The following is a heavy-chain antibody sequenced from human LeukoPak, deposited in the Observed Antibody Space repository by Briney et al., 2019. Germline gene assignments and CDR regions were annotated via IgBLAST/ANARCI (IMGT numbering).Heavy chain of an antibody. D-gene: IGHD6-19*01. V-gene: IGHV5-51*01. CDR1: GYSFINYW. J-gene: IGHJ4*02. CDR3: ARLQTVAGILDQ. CDR2: IYPTDSDT. Sequence: GESLQISCTVAGYSFINYWIGGVRQMPGRGRGWMGIIYPTDSDTRYSASFQGQVTFSVDKTINTAYVQWSSLKVSDTAMYYCARLQTVAGILDQWGQGTLVTVSS.